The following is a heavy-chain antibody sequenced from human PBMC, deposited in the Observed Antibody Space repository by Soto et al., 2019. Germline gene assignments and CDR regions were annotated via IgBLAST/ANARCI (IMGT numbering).Heavy chain of an antibody. Sequence: QVQLVESGGGVVQPGRSLRLSCAASGFTFSSYGMHWVRQAPGKGLEWVAVISYDGSNKYYADSVNGRFTISRDKSKSTRYVQTTSLRAENTALDYCAMGDRACSVEFIDYWGQGTLVTVSS. CDR3: AMGDRACSVEFIDY. D-gene: IGHD2-15*01. CDR1: GFTFSSYG. J-gene: IGHJ4*02. CDR2: ISYDGSNK. V-gene: IGHV3-30*03.